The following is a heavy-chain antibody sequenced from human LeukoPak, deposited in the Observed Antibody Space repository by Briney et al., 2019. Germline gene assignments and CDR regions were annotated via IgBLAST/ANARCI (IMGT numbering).Heavy chain of an antibody. V-gene: IGHV4-4*07. J-gene: IGHJ4*02. Sequence: SETLSLTCTVSGGSINSYYWDWVRQPAGKGLEWIGRIYPTGTTNYSPSFKSRLTMSLDTSKNQFSLKLRSVTAADTAVYYCGRQGYTASYYSVDYWSQGTLVTVSS. CDR3: GRQGYTASYYSVDY. D-gene: IGHD3-10*01. CDR2: IYPTGTT. CDR1: GGSINSYY.